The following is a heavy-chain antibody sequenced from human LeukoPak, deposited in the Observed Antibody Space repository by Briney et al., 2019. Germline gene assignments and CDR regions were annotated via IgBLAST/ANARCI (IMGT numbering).Heavy chain of an antibody. J-gene: IGHJ4*02. CDR3: ARVVVAAAGPNYFDY. CDR2: ISSSGSTI. CDR1: GFTFSDYY. Sequence: PGGSLRLSRAASGFTFSDYYMSWIRQAPGKGLEWVSYISSSGSTIYYADSVKGRFTISRDNAKNSLYLQMNSLRAEDTAVYYCARVVVAAAGPNYFDYWGQGTLVTVSS. V-gene: IGHV3-11*04. D-gene: IGHD6-13*01.